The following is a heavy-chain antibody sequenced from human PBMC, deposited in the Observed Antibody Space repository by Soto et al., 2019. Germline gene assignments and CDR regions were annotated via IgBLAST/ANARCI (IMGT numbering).Heavy chain of an antibody. V-gene: IGHV1-3*01. CDR3: ARAGSSFYNWFDP. J-gene: IGHJ5*02. Sequence: ASVKVSCKASGYTFTSYAMHWVRQAPGQRLEWMGWINAGNGNTKYSQKFQGRVTITRDTSASTAYMELSSLRSEDTAVYYCARAGSSFYNWFDPWGQGTLVTVSS. D-gene: IGHD6-13*01. CDR2: INAGNGNT. CDR1: GYTFTSYA.